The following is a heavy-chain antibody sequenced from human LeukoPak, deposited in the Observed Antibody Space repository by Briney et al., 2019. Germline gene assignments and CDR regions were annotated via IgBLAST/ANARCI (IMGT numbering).Heavy chain of an antibody. CDR3: ARTQESSGWDFDY. Sequence: GESLKISCKGSGYSFTTYWIGWVRQMPGKGLEWMGIIYPGDSDTRYSPSFQGQVTISADKSISTAYLQWSSLKASDTAMYYCARTQESSGWDFDYWGQGTLVTVSS. V-gene: IGHV5-51*01. J-gene: IGHJ4*02. D-gene: IGHD6-19*01. CDR1: GYSFTTYW. CDR2: IYPGDSDT.